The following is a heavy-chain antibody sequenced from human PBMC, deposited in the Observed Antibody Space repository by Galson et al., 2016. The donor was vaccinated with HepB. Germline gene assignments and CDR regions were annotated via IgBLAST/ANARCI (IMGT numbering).Heavy chain of an antibody. J-gene: IGHJ4*02. CDR1: QFTFSSHG. V-gene: IGHV3-30*18. CDR2: ISYDGGHK. Sequence: SLRLSCAASQFTFSSHGMHWVRQAPDKGLEWVAFISYDGGHKYYGDSVKGRFTISRDNSKNTLYLQMNSLRVDDTAVYYCAKDGPTVGPFDYWGQGTLVTVSS. D-gene: IGHD1-26*01. CDR3: AKDGPTVGPFDY.